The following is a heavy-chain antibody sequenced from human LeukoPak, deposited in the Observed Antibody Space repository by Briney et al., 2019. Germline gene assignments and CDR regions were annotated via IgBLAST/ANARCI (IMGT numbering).Heavy chain of an antibody. CDR2: IIPILGIA. Sequence: GASVKVSCKASGGTFSSYAISWVRQAPGQGLEWMGRIIPILGIANYAQKFQGRVTITADKSTSTAYMELSSLRSEDTAVYYCARGYSSSSPFDYWGQGTLVTVSS. D-gene: IGHD6-6*01. CDR3: ARGYSSSSPFDY. J-gene: IGHJ4*02. CDR1: GGTFSSYA. V-gene: IGHV1-69*04.